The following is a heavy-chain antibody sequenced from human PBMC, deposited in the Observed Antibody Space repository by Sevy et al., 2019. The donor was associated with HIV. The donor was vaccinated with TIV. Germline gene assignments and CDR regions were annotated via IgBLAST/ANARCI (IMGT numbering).Heavy chain of an antibody. CDR2: ISSSSSYI. Sequence: GGSLRLSCAASGFTFSSYSMIWVRQAPGKGLEWVSSISSSSSYIYYADSVKGRFTISRDNAKNSLYLQMNSLRAEDTAVYYCASGPIFGVVTHYYYGMDVWGQGTTVTVSS. CDR1: GFTFSSYS. CDR3: ASGPIFGVVTHYYYGMDV. J-gene: IGHJ6*02. V-gene: IGHV3-21*01. D-gene: IGHD3-3*01.